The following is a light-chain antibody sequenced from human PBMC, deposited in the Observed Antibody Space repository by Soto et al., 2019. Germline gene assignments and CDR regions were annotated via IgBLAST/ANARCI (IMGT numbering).Light chain of an antibody. CDR1: QTVGTY. J-gene: IGKJ2*01. V-gene: IGKV3-11*01. CDR2: DAS. CDR3: QQRSNWPRT. Sequence: EIVLTQSPATLSLSPGERATLSCRASQTVGTYLAWYQQKPGQAPRLLIYDASNRATDIPARISGSGSGTDFTLTSSSLEPEDVAVYYCQQRSNWPRTFGQGSKLEI.